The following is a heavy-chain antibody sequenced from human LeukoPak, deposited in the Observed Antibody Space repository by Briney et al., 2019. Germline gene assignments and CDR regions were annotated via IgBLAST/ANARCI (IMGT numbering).Heavy chain of an antibody. CDR1: GFTFSTYG. J-gene: IGHJ3*02. CDR2: ISGSGGSK. D-gene: IGHD3-10*01. CDR3: AKGGYGSGSYSGFDI. Sequence: GGSLRLSCAASGFTFSTYGMSWVRQAPGKGLEWVSAISGSGGSKYYADSVKGRFTISRDNSKNKLYLQMNSLRAEDTAIYYCAKGGYGSGSYSGFDIWGQGTMVTVSS. V-gene: IGHV3-23*01.